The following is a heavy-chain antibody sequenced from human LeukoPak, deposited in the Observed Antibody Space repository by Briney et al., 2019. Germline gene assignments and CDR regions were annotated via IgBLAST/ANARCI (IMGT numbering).Heavy chain of an antibody. Sequence: SETLSLTCTVSGGSISEHYWSWIRQPPGKGLEWIGYIYYSGSTDYSPSLKSRGTISVDTSKNQFSLKLTSVTAADTAVYYCARNHCSGGSCYFDYWSQGTRVTVSS. CDR3: ARNHCSGGSCYFDY. CDR1: GGSISEHY. V-gene: IGHV4-59*11. D-gene: IGHD2-15*01. J-gene: IGHJ4*02. CDR2: IYYSGST.